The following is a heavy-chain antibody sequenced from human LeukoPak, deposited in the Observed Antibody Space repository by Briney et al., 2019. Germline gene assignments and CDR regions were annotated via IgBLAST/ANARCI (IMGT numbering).Heavy chain of an antibody. CDR3: ARGVRGGYGAFDI. V-gene: IGHV4-59*01. CDR2: VFFSGST. J-gene: IGHJ3*02. CDR1: GGSISSYY. Sequence: SETLSLTCTVSGGSISSYYWSWIRQPPGKGLEWIGYVFFSGSTNSDPSLKSRVTISADTSKNQFSLNLSSVIAADTAVYYCARGVRGGYGAFDIWGQGTMVTVS. D-gene: IGHD1-26*01.